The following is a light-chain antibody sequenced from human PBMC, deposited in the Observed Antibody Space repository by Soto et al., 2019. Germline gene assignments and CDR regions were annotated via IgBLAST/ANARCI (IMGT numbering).Light chain of an antibody. V-gene: IGKV3-15*01. CDR1: QSVSNN. CDR2: GAS. Sequence: EIVMTQSPATLSVSPGERATLSCRASQSVSNNLAWYQQKPGQAPRLLIYGASTRATGIPARFSGSGSGTEFTLTTSKLQSEAFAVYYCQQYNNWPPWTFGRGNKVDIK. J-gene: IGKJ1*01. CDR3: QQYNNWPPWT.